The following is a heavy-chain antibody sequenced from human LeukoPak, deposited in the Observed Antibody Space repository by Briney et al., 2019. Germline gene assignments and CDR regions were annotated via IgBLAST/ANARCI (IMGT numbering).Heavy chain of an antibody. CDR1: GGTFSSYA. Sequence: SVKVSCKASGGTFSSYAISWVRQAPGQGLEWMGRIIPILGIANYAQKFQGRVTITADKSTSTAYMELSSLRSEDTAVYYCARDRASSSGWNHWGQGTLVTVSS. D-gene: IGHD6-19*01. J-gene: IGHJ5*02. CDR3: ARDRASSSGWNH. CDR2: IIPILGIA. V-gene: IGHV1-69*04.